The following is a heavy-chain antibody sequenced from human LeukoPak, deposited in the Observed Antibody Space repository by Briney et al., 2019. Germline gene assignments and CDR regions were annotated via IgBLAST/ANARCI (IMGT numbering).Heavy chain of an antibody. V-gene: IGHV1-2*06. Sequence: ASVKVSCKASGYSSTGYYIHWVRQAPGQGLEWMGRISCNSGSTKYTQKFQGTVTVTRDTSVSTAYMELSRLTSEDTAVYYCARAKLGELLAVDYWGQGTLVTVSS. CDR3: ARAKLGELLAVDY. J-gene: IGHJ4*02. CDR2: ISCNSGST. D-gene: IGHD3-16*01. CDR1: GYSSTGYY.